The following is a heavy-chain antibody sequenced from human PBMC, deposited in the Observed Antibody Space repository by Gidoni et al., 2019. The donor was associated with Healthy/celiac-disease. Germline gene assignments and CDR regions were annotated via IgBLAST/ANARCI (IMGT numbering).Heavy chain of an antibody. V-gene: IGHV3-48*03. J-gene: IGHJ5*02. CDR3: ARDRYSSGVEGFDP. Sequence: GGGLAQPGGSLRLSCAASGFAFTSYEMNWVRQAPGKGLEWVSYISSSGSTIYYADSVKGRFTISRDNAKNSLYLQMNSLRAEDTAVYYCARDRYSSGVEGFDPWGQGTLVTVSS. CDR1: GFAFTSYE. CDR2: ISSSGSTI. D-gene: IGHD6-19*01.